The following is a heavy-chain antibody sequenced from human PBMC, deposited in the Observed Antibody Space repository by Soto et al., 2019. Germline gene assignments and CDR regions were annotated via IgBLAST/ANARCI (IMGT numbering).Heavy chain of an antibody. D-gene: IGHD2-2*01. CDR2: ISGSGGST. Sequence: PGGSLRLSCAASGFTFSSYAMSWVRQAPGKGLEWVSAISGSGGSTYYADSVKGRFTISRDNSKNTLYLQMNSLRAEDTAVYYCAKYKDIVVVLLGSEFDYWGQGTLVTVSS. CDR3: AKYKDIVVVLLGSEFDY. V-gene: IGHV3-23*01. J-gene: IGHJ4*02. CDR1: GFTFSSYA.